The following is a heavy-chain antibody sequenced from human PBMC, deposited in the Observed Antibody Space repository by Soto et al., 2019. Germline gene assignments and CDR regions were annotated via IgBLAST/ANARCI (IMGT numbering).Heavy chain of an antibody. CDR3: ANRNDYGSGSYFPFDH. CDR1: GFTFSSYG. V-gene: IGHV3-23*01. D-gene: IGHD3-10*01. J-gene: IGHJ4*02. CDR2: ISGGGGST. Sequence: GGSLRLSCAASGFTFSSYGMSWVRQAPGKGLEWVSSISGGGGSTYYADSVKGRFTISRDNSKSTLYLQVSSLRAEDTAVYYCANRNDYGSGSYFPFDHWGQGTLVTVSS.